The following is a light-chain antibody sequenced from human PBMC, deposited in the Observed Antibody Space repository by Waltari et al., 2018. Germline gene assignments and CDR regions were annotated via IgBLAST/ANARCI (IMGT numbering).Light chain of an antibody. CDR2: EVS. CDR1: QRLLHSNGNTY. J-gene: IGKJ4*01. CDR3: GQGTHLPPT. Sequence: DVVMTQSPLSQPITPGQSASISCRSSQRLLHSNGNTYLSWFHQKPGQPPRRLIYEVSNQDSGVPDRFSGSGAGTDFTLKISRVEAEDVGIYFCGQGTHLPPTFGGGTKVEIQ. V-gene: IGKV2-30*02.